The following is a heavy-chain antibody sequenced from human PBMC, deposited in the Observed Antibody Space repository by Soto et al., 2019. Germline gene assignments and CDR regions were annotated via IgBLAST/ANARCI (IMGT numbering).Heavy chain of an antibody. J-gene: IGHJ5*02. CDR3: AGLQITLDVVPAAHNWFDP. CDR1: GGSISSYY. D-gene: IGHD2-2*01. Sequence: PSETLPLTCTFSGGSISSYYWSWIRQPPGKGLEWIGYIYYSGSTNYNPSLKSRVTISVGTSKNQFSLKLSSVTAADTAVYYCAGLQITLDVVPAAHNWFDPWGQGTLVTVSS. V-gene: IGHV4-59*01. CDR2: IYYSGST.